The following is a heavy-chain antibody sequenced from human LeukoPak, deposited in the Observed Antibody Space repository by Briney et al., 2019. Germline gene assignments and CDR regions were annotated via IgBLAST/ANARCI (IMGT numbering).Heavy chain of an antibody. Sequence: PSKTLSLTCTVSGGSISTYYWSWIRQPPGMGLEWIGYIYYGGSTNYNPSLKSRVTISLDTSNNQFSLNLSAATAADTAIYYCARETRGYGSGSYDGFDYWGQGTLVTVSS. CDR3: ARETRGYGSGSYDGFDY. J-gene: IGHJ4*02. CDR2: IYYGGST. CDR1: GGSISTYY. D-gene: IGHD6-19*01. V-gene: IGHV4-59*01.